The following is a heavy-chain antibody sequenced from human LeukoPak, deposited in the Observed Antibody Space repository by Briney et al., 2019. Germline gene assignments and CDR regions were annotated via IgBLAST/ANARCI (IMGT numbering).Heavy chain of an antibody. CDR1: GYTFTSYD. D-gene: IGHD6-13*01. V-gene: IGHV1-8*03. Sequence: ASVKVSCKASGYTFTSYDINWVRQATGQELEWMGWMNPNSGNTGYAQKFQGRVTITRNTSISTAYMELSSLRSEDTAVYYCARSSSSWYWGYYYYYYMDVWGKGTTVTVSS. J-gene: IGHJ6*03. CDR2: MNPNSGNT. CDR3: ARSSSSWYWGYYYYYYMDV.